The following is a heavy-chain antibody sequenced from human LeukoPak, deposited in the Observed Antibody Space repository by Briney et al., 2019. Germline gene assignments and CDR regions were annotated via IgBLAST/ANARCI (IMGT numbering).Heavy chain of an antibody. J-gene: IGHJ4*02. V-gene: IGHV4-59*01. CDR3: ARGCNRYDSSGYHCY. CDR2: IYHIGTT. CDR1: GGSISSYS. Sequence: SETLSLTCTVSGGSISSYSWSWIRQPPGKGLEDIGYIYHIGTTNYNPSLKSRVTISLDTSKNQFSLNLSSVTAADTAMYYCARGCNRYDSSGYHCYWGQGTLVTVSS. D-gene: IGHD3-22*01.